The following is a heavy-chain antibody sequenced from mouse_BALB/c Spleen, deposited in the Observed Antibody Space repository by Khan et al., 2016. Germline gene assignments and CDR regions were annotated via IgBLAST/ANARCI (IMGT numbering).Heavy chain of an antibody. CDR3: TTLLRLRFAY. V-gene: IGHV1-5*01. Sequence: VQLQQSGTVLARPGASVRMSCKASGYNFTRYWMHWVKQRPGQGLEWIGAIFPGNSETSYNQKFKGKAKLTAVTSANTAYMELSSLTNEDFAVYYCTTLLRLRFAYWGQGTLVTVSA. CDR1: GYNFTRYW. D-gene: IGHD1-2*01. J-gene: IGHJ3*01. CDR2: IFPGNSET.